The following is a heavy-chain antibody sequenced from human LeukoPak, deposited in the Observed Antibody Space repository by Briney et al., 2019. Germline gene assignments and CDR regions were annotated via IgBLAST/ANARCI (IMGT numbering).Heavy chain of an antibody. CDR3: AKDDFWSGYSPDY. CDR1: GFTFSSYA. D-gene: IGHD3-3*01. J-gene: IGHJ4*02. CDR2: ISGSGGST. V-gene: IGHV3-23*01. Sequence: GGSLRLSCAASGFTFSSYAMSWVRQAPGEGVEWVSAISGSGGSTYYADSVKGRFTISRDNSKNTLYLQMNSLRAEDTAVYYCAKDDFWSGYSPDYWGQGTLVTVSS.